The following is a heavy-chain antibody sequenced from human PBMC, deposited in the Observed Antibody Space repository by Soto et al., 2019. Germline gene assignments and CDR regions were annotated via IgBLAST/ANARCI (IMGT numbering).Heavy chain of an antibody. CDR2: IDASGNT. CDR3: ARCSNKWFQTEGMDV. Sequence: TSKTLSLTCAVSVDSSTTYYWSWIRQPAGKGLEWIGLIDASGNTNYNPSLNSRVTMSIDTSKKQFSLKLTSVTAADTAIYYCARCSNKWFQTEGMDVWGQGTTVTVSS. D-gene: IGHD3-10*01. J-gene: IGHJ6*02. CDR1: VDSSTTYY. V-gene: IGHV4-4*07.